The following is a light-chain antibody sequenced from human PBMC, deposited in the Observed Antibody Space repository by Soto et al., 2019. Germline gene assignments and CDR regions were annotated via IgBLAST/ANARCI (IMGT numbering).Light chain of an antibody. Sequence: QSVLTQPASVSGSPGQSITISCTGTSSDVGGHNYVSWYQQHPGKAPKLLIFEVNSRPAGLSNRFSGSKSGNTASLTISGLQAEDDADYYCSSYTSSGIPVVFGGGTKVTVL. V-gene: IGLV2-14*01. CDR1: SSDVGGHNY. CDR2: EVN. J-gene: IGLJ2*01. CDR3: SSYTSSGIPVV.